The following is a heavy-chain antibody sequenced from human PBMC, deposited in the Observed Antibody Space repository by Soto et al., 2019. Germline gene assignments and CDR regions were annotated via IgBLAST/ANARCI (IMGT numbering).Heavy chain of an antibody. J-gene: IGHJ6*02. V-gene: IGHV1-69*13. CDR2: IIPIFGTA. D-gene: IGHD3-3*01. Sequence: ASVKVSCKASGGTFSSYAISWVRQAPGQGLEWMGGIIPIFGTANYAQKFQGRVTITADESTSTAYMELSSLRSEDTAVYYCARSNFDYDFGSGYPPYYYYGMDVWGQETTVTIAS. CDR3: ARSNFDYDFGSGYPPYYYYGMDV. CDR1: GGTFSSYA.